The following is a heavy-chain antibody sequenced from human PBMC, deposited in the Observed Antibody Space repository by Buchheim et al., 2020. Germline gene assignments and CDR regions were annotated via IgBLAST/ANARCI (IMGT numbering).Heavy chain of an antibody. Sequence: VQLQESGPGLVHPSQTLSLTFTVSVGSLLLFWSYWSWIRQPPGKGLEWIGYIYYSGSTYYNPSLKSRVNISVDTSKNQFSLKLSSVTAADTAVYYCARSVDLSESGTTDYWGQGTL. D-gene: IGHD1-26*01. CDR1: VGSLLLFWSY. CDR2: IYYSGST. J-gene: IGHJ4*02. CDR3: ARSVDLSESGTTDY. V-gene: IGHV4-30-4*01.